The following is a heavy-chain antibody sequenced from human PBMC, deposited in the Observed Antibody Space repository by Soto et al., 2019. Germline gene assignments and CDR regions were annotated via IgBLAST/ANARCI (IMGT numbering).Heavy chain of an antibody. CDR1: GCSLSTSDYS. J-gene: IGHJ6*02. CDR3: VRETSIFGMSRGGGVDV. D-gene: IGHD3-3*01. V-gene: IGHV4-30-2*01. Sequence: RSLTCGVSGCSLSTSDYSWSWIRQRPRRGLEWLGSIYHTGTTHYIPSLKNRLTMSLDKSKNQFSLDLTSVTATDTALYYCVRETSIFGMSRGGGVDVCGQGSTVTVS. CDR2: IYHTGTT.